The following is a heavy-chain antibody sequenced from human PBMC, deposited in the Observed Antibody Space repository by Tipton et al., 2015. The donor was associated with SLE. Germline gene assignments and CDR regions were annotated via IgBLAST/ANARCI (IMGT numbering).Heavy chain of an antibody. V-gene: IGHV1-46*01. CDR1: GYTFTRYY. CDR3: ARDRIAVLLDH. Sequence: QLVQSGAEVKKPGASVKVSCKASGYTFTRYYMHWVRQAPGQGLEWMGIINPSGGSTSYAQKFQGRVTMTRDTSTSTVYMELSSLRSEDTAVYYCARDRIAVLLDHWGQGTLVTVSS. D-gene: IGHD6-19*01. J-gene: IGHJ4*02. CDR2: INPSGGST.